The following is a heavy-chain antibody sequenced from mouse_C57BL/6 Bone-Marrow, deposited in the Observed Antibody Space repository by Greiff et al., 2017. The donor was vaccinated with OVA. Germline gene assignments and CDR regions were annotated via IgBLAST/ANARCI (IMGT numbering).Heavy chain of an antibody. CDR3: ARRDGSSHWFAY. CDR1: GYTFTSYW. CDR2: IYPGSGST. D-gene: IGHD1-1*01. V-gene: IGHV1-55*01. Sequence: QVQLQQPGAELVKPGASVKMSCKASGYTFTSYWITWVKQRPGQGLEWIGDIYPGSGSTNYNEKFKSKATLTVDTSSSTAYMQLSSLTSEDSAVYYCARRDGSSHWFAYWGQGTLVTVSA. J-gene: IGHJ3*01.